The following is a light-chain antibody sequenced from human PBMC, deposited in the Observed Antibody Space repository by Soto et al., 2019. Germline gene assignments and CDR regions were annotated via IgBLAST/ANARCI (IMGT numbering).Light chain of an antibody. J-gene: IGKJ1*01. CDR1: QSVSSSY. V-gene: IGKV3-20*01. Sequence: EIVLTQSPGTLSLSPGERATLSCRASQSVSSSYLAWYQQKPGQAPRLLIYGASRRSTGMPDRFSGSGSGTDFTLAVSCLEPEEFAVYYCQQCGSVPPWTFGQGTKGESK. CDR2: GAS. CDR3: QQCGSVPPWT.